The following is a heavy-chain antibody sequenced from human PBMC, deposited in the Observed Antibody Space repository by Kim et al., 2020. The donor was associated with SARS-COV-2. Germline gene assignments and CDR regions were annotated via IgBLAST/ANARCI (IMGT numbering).Heavy chain of an antibody. CDR1: GFTFRNYW. Sequence: GGSLRLSCATSGFTFRNYWMSWVRQAPGKGLEWVGNIKRDAGEGYYVDSVEGRVTFSRDKAKNSLYLEMNSLSAEDAAMYYCDPSYYQSGNYRGYWGQGTLVTVSS. CDR3: DPSYYQSGNYRGY. V-gene: IGHV3-7*01. J-gene: IGHJ1*01. CDR2: IKRDAGEG. D-gene: IGHD3-10*01.